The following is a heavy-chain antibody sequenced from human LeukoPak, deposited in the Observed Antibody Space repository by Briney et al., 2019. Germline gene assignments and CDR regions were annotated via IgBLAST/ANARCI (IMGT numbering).Heavy chain of an antibody. CDR3: ARGLSGSYYEDWFDP. Sequence: GGSLRLSCAASGFTFNNAWMSWVRQAPGKGLVWVSRINSDGSSTSYADSVKGRFTISRDNAKNTLYLQMNSLRAEDTAVYYCARGLSGSYYEDWFDPWGQGTLVTVSS. CDR2: INSDGSST. CDR1: GFTFNNAW. J-gene: IGHJ5*02. D-gene: IGHD1-26*01. V-gene: IGHV3-74*01.